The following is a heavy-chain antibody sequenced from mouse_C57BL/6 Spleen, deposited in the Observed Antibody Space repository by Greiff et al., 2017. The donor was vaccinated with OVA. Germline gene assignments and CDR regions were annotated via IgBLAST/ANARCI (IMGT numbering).Heavy chain of an antibody. CDR1: GFTFSSYA. J-gene: IGHJ2*01. Sequence: EVKLMESGGGLVKPGGSLKLSCAASGFTFSSYAMSWVRQTPEKRLEWVATISDGGSYTYYPDNVKGRFTISRDNAKNNLYLQMSHLKSEDTAMYYCARDPLGFDYWGQGTTLTVSS. CDR2: ISDGGSYT. V-gene: IGHV5-4*01. D-gene: IGHD4-1*01. CDR3: ARDPLGFDY.